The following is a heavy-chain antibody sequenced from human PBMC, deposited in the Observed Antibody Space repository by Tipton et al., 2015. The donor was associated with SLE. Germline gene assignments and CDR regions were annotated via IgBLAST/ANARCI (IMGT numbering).Heavy chain of an antibody. CDR3: ARDQSSSWPEYFQH. CDR1: KYTFTAYY. J-gene: IGHJ1*01. Sequence: QVQLVQSGAEVKKPGASVRVSCRTSKYTFTAYYIHWVRQAPGQGLEWMGRIDPNNGGTNYAQKFQGRVTMTRDTSISTAYMELSRLRSDDTAVYYCARDQSSSWPEYFQHWGQGTLVTVS. V-gene: IGHV1-2*06. D-gene: IGHD6-13*01. CDR2: IDPNNGGT.